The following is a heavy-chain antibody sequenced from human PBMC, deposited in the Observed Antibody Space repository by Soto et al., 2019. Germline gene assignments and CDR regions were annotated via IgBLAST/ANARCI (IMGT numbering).Heavy chain of an antibody. D-gene: IGHD5-12*01. J-gene: IGHJ4*02. Sequence: PSETLSLTCTVSGGSISSYYWSWIRQPPGKGLEWIGYIYYSGSTNYNPSLKSRVTISVDTSKNQFSLKLSSVTAADTAVYYCAREGDGYTVDYWGQGTLVTVSS. CDR2: IYYSGST. CDR3: AREGDGYTVDY. CDR1: GGSISSYY. V-gene: IGHV4-59*01.